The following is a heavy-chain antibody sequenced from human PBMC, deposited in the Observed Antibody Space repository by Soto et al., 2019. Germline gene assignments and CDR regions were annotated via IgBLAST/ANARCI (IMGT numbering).Heavy chain of an antibody. J-gene: IGHJ6*02. CDR3: ARDRGNDDLYYYYGMYV. D-gene: IGHD1-1*01. CDR2: ISAYNGNT. CDR1: GYTFTSYG. V-gene: IGHV1-18*01. Sequence: ASAKVSFMASGYTFTSYGISWVRQSPGQGLEWMGWISAYNGNTNYAQKLQGRGTMTKDTSTSTAYMELRSLRSDDTVVYFCARDRGNDDLYYYYGMYVWGQGTTVTVSS.